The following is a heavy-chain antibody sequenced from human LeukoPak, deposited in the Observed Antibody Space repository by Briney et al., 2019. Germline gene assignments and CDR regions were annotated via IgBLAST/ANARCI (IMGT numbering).Heavy chain of an antibody. Sequence: GGSLRLSCAASGFTFSLYSMNWVRQAPGKGLEWVSAVSNSGGSTYYADSVKGRFTISRDNSKNTLYLQMNSLRAEDTAVYYCAKEARDYGGLDYWGQGTLVTVSS. CDR2: VSNSGGST. CDR3: AKEARDYGGLDY. D-gene: IGHD4-23*01. J-gene: IGHJ4*02. CDR1: GFTFSLYS. V-gene: IGHV3-23*01.